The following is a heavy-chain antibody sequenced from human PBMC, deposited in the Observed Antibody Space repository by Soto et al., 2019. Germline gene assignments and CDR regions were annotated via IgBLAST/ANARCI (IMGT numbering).Heavy chain of an antibody. J-gene: IGHJ6*02. CDR1: GYSFTSYW. D-gene: IGHD3-10*01. CDR2: TYPGESDS. V-gene: IGHV5-51*01. Sequence: PGESLKISCKASGYSFTSYWIGWVRQRPGKGLEWMGITYPGESDSIYSSSFQGQVTISADKSDNTVYLQWSSLKASDTAMYYCARLADKSLRGYYYYHYGMDVWGQGTTVTVSS. CDR3: ARLADKSLRGYYYYHYGMDV.